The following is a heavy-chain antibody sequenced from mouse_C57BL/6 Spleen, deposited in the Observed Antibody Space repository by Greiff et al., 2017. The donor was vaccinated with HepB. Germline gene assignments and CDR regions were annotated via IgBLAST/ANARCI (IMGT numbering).Heavy chain of an antibody. V-gene: IGHV1-69*01. CDR3: ARYYYGSSYVGFAY. CDR1: GYTFTSYW. D-gene: IGHD1-1*01. CDR2: IDPSDSYT. J-gene: IGHJ3*01. Sequence: QVQLQQPGAELVMPGASVKLSCKASGYTFTSYWMHWVKQRPGQGLEWIGEIDPSDSYTNYNQKFKGKSTLTVDISSSTAYMQLSSLTSEDSAVYYCARYYYGSSYVGFAYWGQGTLVTVSA.